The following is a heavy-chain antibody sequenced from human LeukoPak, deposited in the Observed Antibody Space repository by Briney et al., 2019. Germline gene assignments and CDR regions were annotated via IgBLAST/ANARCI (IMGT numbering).Heavy chain of an antibody. CDR1: GFTFSSYA. CDR3: AINWNIDY. V-gene: IGHV3-23*01. Sequence: GGSLRLSCAASGFTFSSYAMSRVRQAPGKGLEWVSAITGSDGNTYYADSVKGRFTISGDNSKNTLYLQMNSLRAEDTAVYYCAINWNIDYWGQGALVTVSS. J-gene: IGHJ4*02. CDR2: ITGSDGNT. D-gene: IGHD1/OR15-1a*01.